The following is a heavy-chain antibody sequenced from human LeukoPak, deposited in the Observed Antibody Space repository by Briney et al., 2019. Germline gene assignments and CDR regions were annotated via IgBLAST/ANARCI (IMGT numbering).Heavy chain of an antibody. CDR1: GGSFSSYY. V-gene: IGHV4-59*08. D-gene: IGHD3-3*01. CDR2: IHYSGNT. J-gene: IGHJ4*02. CDR3: ARGSWSGYSLDY. Sequence: SETLSLTCTVSGGSFSSYYWSWIRQPPGKGLEWVGYIHYSGNTNYNPSLKSRVTISVDTSKNQFSLKLSSVTAADTAVYYCARGSWSGYSLDYWGQGTLVTVSS.